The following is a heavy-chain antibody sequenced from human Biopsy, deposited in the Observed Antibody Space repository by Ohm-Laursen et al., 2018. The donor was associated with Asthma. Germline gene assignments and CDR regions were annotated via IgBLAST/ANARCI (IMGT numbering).Heavy chain of an antibody. Sequence: SLRLSCSPSGFTFSSYAMSWVRQAPGKGLEWVSAISGSGGSTYYADSVKGRFTISRDNSKNTLYLQMNSLRAEDTAVYYCASQSSGPDFWSGYYYFDYWGQGTLVTVSS. V-gene: IGHV3-23*01. CDR2: ISGSGGST. D-gene: IGHD3-3*01. CDR3: ASQSSGPDFWSGYYYFDY. CDR1: GFTFSSYA. J-gene: IGHJ4*02.